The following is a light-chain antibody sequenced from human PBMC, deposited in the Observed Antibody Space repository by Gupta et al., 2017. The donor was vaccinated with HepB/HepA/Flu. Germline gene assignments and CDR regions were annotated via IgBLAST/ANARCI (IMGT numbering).Light chain of an antibody. CDR2: KAS. J-gene: IGKJ1*01. CDR3: QQYNSYSET. Sequence: DIQMTQSPSTLCASVGDRVTITCRASQSISSWLAWYQQKPGKAPKLLIYKASSLESGVPSRFSGSGSGTEFTLTISSLQPDDFATYYCQQYNSYSETFGQGTKVEIK. V-gene: IGKV1-5*03. CDR1: QSISSW.